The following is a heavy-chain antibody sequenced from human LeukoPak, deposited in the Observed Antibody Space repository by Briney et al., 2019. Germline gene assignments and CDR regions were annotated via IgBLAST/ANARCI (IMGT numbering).Heavy chain of an antibody. V-gene: IGHV1-69*05. Sequence: GASVKVSCKASGGTFSSYAISWVRQAPGQGLEWMGGIIPIFGTANYAQKFQGRVTITTDESTSTAYMELSSLRSEDTAVYYCAIIVGATTGYGPYYFDYWGQGTLVTVSS. CDR2: IIPIFGTA. CDR1: GGTFSSYA. J-gene: IGHJ4*02. D-gene: IGHD1-26*01. CDR3: AIIVGATTGYGPYYFDY.